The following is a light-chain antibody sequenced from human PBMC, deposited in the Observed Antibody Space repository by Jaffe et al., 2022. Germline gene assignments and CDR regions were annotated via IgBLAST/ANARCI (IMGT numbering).Light chain of an antibody. CDR1: QSISGW. CDR2: KTS. Sequence: DIQMTQSPSTLSASVGDRVTITCRASQSISGWLAWYQQKPGKAPKLLIYKTSNLESGVPSRFSGSGSGTEFTLTISSLQPDDFATYYCQQYHTCSRMFGQGTKVE. CDR3: QQYHTCSRM. V-gene: IGKV1-5*03. J-gene: IGKJ1*01.